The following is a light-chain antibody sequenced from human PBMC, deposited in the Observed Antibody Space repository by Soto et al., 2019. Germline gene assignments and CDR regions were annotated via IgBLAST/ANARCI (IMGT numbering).Light chain of an antibody. CDR3: QQYVSSRCT. V-gene: IGKV3-20*01. CDR2: GAS. CDR1: QSVSSSY. Sequence: EIVLTQSPGTMSLSPGERATLSCRASQSVSSSYLAWYQHNPGQAPRLLIYGASSRATGIPDRFSGSGSGTDFTLTISRLETEDSAVYYCQQYVSSRCTFGQGTKV. J-gene: IGKJ1*01.